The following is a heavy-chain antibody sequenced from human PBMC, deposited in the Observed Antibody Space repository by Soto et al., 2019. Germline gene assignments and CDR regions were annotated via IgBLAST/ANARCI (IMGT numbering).Heavy chain of an antibody. J-gene: IGHJ6*02. Sequence: ASVKVSCKASGYTFTSYDINWVRQATGQGVEWMGWMNPNSGNTGYAQKFQGRVTMTRNTSISTAYMELSSLRSEDTAVYYCAREVVPAAIGYYYYYGMDVWGQGTTVTVSS. CDR2: MNPNSGNT. D-gene: IGHD2-2*01. V-gene: IGHV1-8*01. CDR1: GYTFTSYD. CDR3: AREVVPAAIGYYYYYGMDV.